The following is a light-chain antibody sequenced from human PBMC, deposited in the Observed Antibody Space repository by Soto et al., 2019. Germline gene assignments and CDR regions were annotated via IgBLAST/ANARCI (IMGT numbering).Light chain of an antibody. V-gene: IGKV1-5*01. Sequence: DIPMTQSPSTLSASVGDRVTITCRASQSISRSLAWYQQKPGKAPSLLIYDASSLEGGVPSRFSGSGFGTEFTLTITNMPPADFATYYCQQYSDFLISFGPGTTVVFK. CDR2: DAS. CDR1: QSISRS. CDR3: QQYSDFLIS. J-gene: IGKJ3*01.